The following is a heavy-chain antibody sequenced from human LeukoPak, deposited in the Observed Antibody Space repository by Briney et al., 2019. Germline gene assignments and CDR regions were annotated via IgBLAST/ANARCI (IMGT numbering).Heavy chain of an antibody. CDR1: GGFISSYY. CDR3: ARGDGPNDAFDI. D-gene: IGHD5-24*01. J-gene: IGHJ3*02. V-gene: IGHV4-59*01. CDR2: IYYSGST. Sequence: SETLSLTCTVSGGFISSYYWSWIRQPPGKGLEWIGYIYYSGSTNYNPSLKSRVTISVDTSKNQFSLKLSSVTAADTAVYYCARGDGPNDAFDIWGQGTMVTVSS.